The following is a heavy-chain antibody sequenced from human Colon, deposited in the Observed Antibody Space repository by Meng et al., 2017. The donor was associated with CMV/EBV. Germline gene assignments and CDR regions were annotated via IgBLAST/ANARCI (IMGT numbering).Heavy chain of an antibody. D-gene: IGHD4-17*01. CDR2: IYSGGST. J-gene: IGHJ4*02. Sequence: GGSLRLSCAASGFTVSSNYMSWVRQAPGKGLEWVSVIYSGGSTYYADSVKGRFTISRDNSKNTLYLQMNSLKTEDTAVYYCTTDRGTVYWGQGTLVTVSS. V-gene: IGHV3-53*01. CDR3: TTDRGTVY. CDR1: GFTVSSNY.